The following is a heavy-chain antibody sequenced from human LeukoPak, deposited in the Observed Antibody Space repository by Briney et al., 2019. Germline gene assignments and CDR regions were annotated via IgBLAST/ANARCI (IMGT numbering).Heavy chain of an antibody. D-gene: IGHD1-26*01. Sequence: GGSLRLSCAASGFTFSSYSMNWVRQAPGKGLEWVAVISYDGSNKYYADSVKGRFTISRDNSKNTLYLQMNSLRAEDTAVYYCAKDSELLDYWGQGTLVTVSS. CDR1: GFTFSSYS. CDR3: AKDSELLDY. CDR2: ISYDGSNK. J-gene: IGHJ4*02. V-gene: IGHV3-30*18.